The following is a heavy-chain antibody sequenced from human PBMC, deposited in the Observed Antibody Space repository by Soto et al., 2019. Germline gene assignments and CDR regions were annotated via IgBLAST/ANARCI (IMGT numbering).Heavy chain of an antibody. D-gene: IGHD1-26*01. Sequence: QVQLVQSGAELKKPGASVKVSCKASGYTFTSYAMHWVRQAPGQRLEWMGWINAGNGNTKYSQKFQGRVTITRDTSASTAYMELSSLRSEATAVYYFARDLGVGAAADYWGQGTLVTVSS. J-gene: IGHJ4*02. CDR1: GYTFTSYA. CDR2: INAGNGNT. V-gene: IGHV1-3*01. CDR3: ARDLGVGAAADY.